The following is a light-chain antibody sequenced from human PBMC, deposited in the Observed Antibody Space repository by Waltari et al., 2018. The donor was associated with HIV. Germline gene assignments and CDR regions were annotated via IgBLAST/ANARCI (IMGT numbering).Light chain of an antibody. CDR2: KH. V-gene: IGLV1-40*01. CDR1: NSNIGAGYD. CDR3: QSYDSSLSGPI. J-gene: IGLJ2*01. Sequence: QSVLTQPPSVSGAPGQRVTISCTGTNSNIGAGYDVHWYQHIPGTAPKLLSLWKHKRALGGPDRNSCSKAATSASLGNTGVQGEEEGDYYCQSYDSSLSGPIFGGGTKLTGL.